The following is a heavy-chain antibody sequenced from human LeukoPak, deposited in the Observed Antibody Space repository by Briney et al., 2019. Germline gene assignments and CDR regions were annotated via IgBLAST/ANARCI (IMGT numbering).Heavy chain of an antibody. CDR3: ARERTPIALKIMIIFDS. CDR2: INPHGGVT. V-gene: IGHV1-2*02. J-gene: IGHJ5*01. CDR1: GYTFASYG. D-gene: IGHD3-16*01. Sequence: ASVKVSCKASGYTFASYGISWVRQAPGQGLEWMASINPHGGVTNSAQEFPGRVTVTRDASISTAYLELSGLRSDDTAVYYYARERTPIALKIMIIFDSWGQGTLITVSS.